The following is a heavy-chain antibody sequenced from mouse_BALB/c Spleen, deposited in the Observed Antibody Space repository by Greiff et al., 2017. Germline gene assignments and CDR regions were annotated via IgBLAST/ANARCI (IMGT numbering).Heavy chain of an antibody. CDR2: IWSGGST. CDR1: GFSLTSYS. Sequence: VKLVESGPGLVQPSQSLSITCTVSGFSLTSYSVHWVRQSPGKGLEWLGVIWSGGSTDYNAAFISRLSISKDNSKSQVFFKMNSLQANDTAIYYCARKITTARNYAMDYWGQGTSVTVSS. V-gene: IGHV2-2*02. D-gene: IGHD1-2*01. CDR3: ARKITTARNYAMDY. J-gene: IGHJ4*01.